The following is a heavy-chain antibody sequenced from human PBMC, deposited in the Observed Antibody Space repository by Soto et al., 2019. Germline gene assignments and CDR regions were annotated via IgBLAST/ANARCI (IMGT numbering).Heavy chain of an antibody. D-gene: IGHD3-10*01. CDR2: IYYSGST. V-gene: IGHV4-39*01. Sequence: SETLSLTCTVSGGSISSSSYYWGWIRQPPGKGLEWIGSIYYSGSTYYNPSLKSRVTISVDTSKNQFSLKLSSVTAADTAVYYCASHGSITMVRGPLGWFDPWGQGTLVTVSS. CDR1: GGSISSSSYY. J-gene: IGHJ5*02. CDR3: ASHGSITMVRGPLGWFDP.